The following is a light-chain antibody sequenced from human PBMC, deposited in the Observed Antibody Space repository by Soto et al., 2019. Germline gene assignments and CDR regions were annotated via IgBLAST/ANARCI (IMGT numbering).Light chain of an antibody. CDR3: QQLNSYPLT. Sequence: DIQLSQSPSFLSASVGDRFTVTWRASQGINSYLAWYQQKPGKAPKLLIYTASTLQSGVPSRFSGSGSGTEFTLTITSLQPEDFAAYYCQQLNSYPLTFGGGTKVDIK. V-gene: IGKV1-9*01. CDR1: QGINSY. J-gene: IGKJ4*01. CDR2: TAS.